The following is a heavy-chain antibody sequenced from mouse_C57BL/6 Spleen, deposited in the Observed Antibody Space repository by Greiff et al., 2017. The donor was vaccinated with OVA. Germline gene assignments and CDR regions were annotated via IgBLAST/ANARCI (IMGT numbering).Heavy chain of an antibody. Sequence: VKLQQPGAELVRPGSSVKLSCKASGYTFTSYWMDWVKQRPGQGLEWIGNIYPSDSETHYNQKFKDKATLNVDKSSSTAYMQLSSLTSEDSAVYYCARSSSPYYAMDYWGQGTSVTVSS. J-gene: IGHJ4*01. CDR1: GYTFTSYW. CDR2: IYPSDSET. CDR3: ARSSSPYYAMDY. V-gene: IGHV1-61*01. D-gene: IGHD6-1*01.